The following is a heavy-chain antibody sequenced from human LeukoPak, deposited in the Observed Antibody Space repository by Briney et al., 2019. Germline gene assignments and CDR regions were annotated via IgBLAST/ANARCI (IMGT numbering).Heavy chain of an antibody. V-gene: IGHV1-8*01. J-gene: IGHJ4*02. D-gene: IGHD3-22*01. CDR2: MNPNSGNT. Sequence: ASVKVSCKASGYTFTSYDINWVRQATGQGLEWMGWMNPNSGNTGYAQKFQGRLTMTRDTSTSTVYMELSSLRSEDTAMYYCATVSDYYDSSPLGYWGQGTLVTVSS. CDR1: GYTFTSYD. CDR3: ATVSDYYDSSPLGY.